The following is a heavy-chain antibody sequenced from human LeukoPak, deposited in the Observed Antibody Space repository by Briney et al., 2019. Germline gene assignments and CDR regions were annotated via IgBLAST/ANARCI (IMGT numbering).Heavy chain of an antibody. CDR1: GFTFTDHY. CDR3: ARDSDWGPDY. J-gene: IGHJ4*02. Sequence: ASVRVSCKASGFTFTDHYMHWVRQAPGQGLEWMGWINGNSGTTFYAQKFQDRITVTRDTSISTMYMELNRLTSDDTAVYYCARDSDWGPDYWGQGTLVAVSS. V-gene: IGHV1-2*02. CDR2: INGNSGTT. D-gene: IGHD2-21*01.